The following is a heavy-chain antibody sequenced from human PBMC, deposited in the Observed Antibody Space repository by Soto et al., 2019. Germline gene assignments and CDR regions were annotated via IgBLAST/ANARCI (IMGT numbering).Heavy chain of an antibody. CDR2: INPNTGGA. V-gene: IGHV1-2*04. D-gene: IGHD3-16*01. Sequence: QEHLVQSGAEVKSPGASVKVSCKAAGYTFTGYYIHWVRQAPGQGLEWMGWINPNTGGANIAQKFQGWVTLTRDTSITPTYLAVNRLTSNDTAVYYCARDYYDGSAPYSLAIWGQGTMVTVAS. CDR1: GYTFTGYY. CDR3: ARDYYDGSAPYSLAI. J-gene: IGHJ3*01.